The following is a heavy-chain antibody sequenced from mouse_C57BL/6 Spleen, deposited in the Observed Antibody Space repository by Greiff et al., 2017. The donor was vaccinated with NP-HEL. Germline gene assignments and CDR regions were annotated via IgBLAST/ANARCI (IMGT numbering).Heavy chain of an antibody. Sequence: DVQGVESGEGLVKPGGCLKLSCAASGFTFSSYAMSWVRQTPEKRLEWVAYISSGGDYSYYADTVKGRFTISRDNARNTLYLQMISLKSEDTAMYYCTRVYGSSFDYWGQGTTLTVSS. V-gene: IGHV5-9-1*02. CDR3: TRVYGSSFDY. D-gene: IGHD1-1*01. CDR1: GFTFSSYA. J-gene: IGHJ2*01. CDR2: ISSGGDYS.